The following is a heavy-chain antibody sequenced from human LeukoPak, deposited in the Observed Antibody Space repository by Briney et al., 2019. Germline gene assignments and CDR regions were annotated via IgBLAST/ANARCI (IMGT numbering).Heavy chain of an antibody. CDR2: ITTSSDEI. Sequence: GGSLRLSCAASGFTFSSYNMNWVRQAPGKGLEWISYITTSSDEIYYADSVKGRFTISRDTAKNSLYLQMNSLRAEDTAVYFCARDKDWAFDYWGQGTLVTVSS. CDR3: ARDKDWAFDY. CDR1: GFTFSSYN. V-gene: IGHV3-21*05. D-gene: IGHD3/OR15-3a*01. J-gene: IGHJ4*02.